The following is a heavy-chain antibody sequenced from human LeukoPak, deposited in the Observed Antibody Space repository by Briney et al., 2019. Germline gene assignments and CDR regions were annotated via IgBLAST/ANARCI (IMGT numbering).Heavy chain of an antibody. V-gene: IGHV4-59*11. Sequence: SETLSPTCTVSGGSLSGHYWSWIRQPPGKRLEWIGYVSYTGRTKYNPSLQSRVTISIDTSKSQFSLKLTSVTSADTAVYSCARLLDNDISGDPDTFDAWGQGTTVIVSS. CDR1: GGSLSGHY. J-gene: IGHJ3*01. D-gene: IGHD3-22*01. CDR2: VSYTGRT. CDR3: ARLLDNDISGDPDTFDA.